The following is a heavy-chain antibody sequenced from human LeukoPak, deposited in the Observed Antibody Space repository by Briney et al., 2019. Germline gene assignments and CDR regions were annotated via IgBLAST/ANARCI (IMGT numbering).Heavy chain of an antibody. CDR3: ARAEMAAITIDY. J-gene: IGHJ4*02. Sequence: GESLRLPCAASGFTVSRNYMTWVRQAPGKGLEWVSYISSSGSNIYYADSVKGRFTISSDNAKNSLYLQMNSLRVEDTAVYYCARAEMAAITIDYWGQGTLVTVSS. D-gene: IGHD5-24*01. V-gene: IGHV3-11*04. CDR1: GFTVSRNY. CDR2: ISSSGSNI.